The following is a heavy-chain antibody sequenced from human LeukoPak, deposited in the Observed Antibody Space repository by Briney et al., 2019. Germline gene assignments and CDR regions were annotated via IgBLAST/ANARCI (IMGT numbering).Heavy chain of an antibody. CDR2: IYYSGST. CDR3: ARVIPHYDILTGHAFDI. CDR1: GGSISSSSYY. J-gene: IGHJ3*02. V-gene: IGHV4-39*07. D-gene: IGHD3-9*01. Sequence: MTSETLSLTCTVSGGSISSSSYYWGWIRQPPGKGLEWIGSIYYSGSTNYNPSLKSRVTMSVDTSKNQFSLKLSSVTAADTAVYYCARVIPHYDILTGHAFDIWGQGTMVTVSS.